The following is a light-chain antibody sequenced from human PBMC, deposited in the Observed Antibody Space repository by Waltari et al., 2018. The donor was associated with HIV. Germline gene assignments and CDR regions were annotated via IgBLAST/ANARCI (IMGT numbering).Light chain of an antibody. V-gene: IGLV2-14*01. Sequence: QSVLTQPASVSGSPGQSITISCTGTNSDVGAYDYVSWYQQYPGKAPKPLIYEVTIRSPGISSRFSGSKSGNTASMTISGLQPEDEAHYYCSSYAATTTILFGGGTRLTVL. CDR2: EVT. J-gene: IGLJ3*02. CDR3: SSYAATTTIL. CDR1: NSDVGAYDY.